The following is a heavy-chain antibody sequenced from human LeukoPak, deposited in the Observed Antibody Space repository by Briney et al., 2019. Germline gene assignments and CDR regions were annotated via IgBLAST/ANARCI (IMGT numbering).Heavy chain of an antibody. Sequence: GGSLRLSCAASGFTFSSYWMHWVRQAPGKGLEWVAVISYDGSNKYYADSVKGRFTISRDNSKNTLYLQMNSLRAEDTAVYYCAKDRWGRGAAAGTVDYWGQGTLVTVSS. J-gene: IGHJ4*02. D-gene: IGHD6-13*01. V-gene: IGHV3-30*18. CDR3: AKDRWGRGAAAGTVDY. CDR2: ISYDGSNK. CDR1: GFTFSSYW.